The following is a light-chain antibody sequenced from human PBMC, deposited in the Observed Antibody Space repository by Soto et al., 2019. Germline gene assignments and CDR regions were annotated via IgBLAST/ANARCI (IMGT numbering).Light chain of an antibody. CDR2: AAS. CDR1: QGIGNY. J-gene: IGKJ4*01. V-gene: IGKV1-16*02. Sequence: DIQMTQSPSSLSASVGDRVTITCRASQGIGNYLAWFQQKPGKAPRSLIYAASSSQTGVPSKFGGSGSGTDYSLTISSQQPLEPATYHYHHYNSYPLPFGGGTKVEIK. CDR3: HHYNSYPLP.